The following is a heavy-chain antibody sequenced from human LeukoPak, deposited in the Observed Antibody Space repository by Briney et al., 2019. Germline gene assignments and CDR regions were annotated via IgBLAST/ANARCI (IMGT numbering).Heavy chain of an antibody. D-gene: IGHD3-10*01. CDR1: GLTVSSNY. J-gene: IGHJ6*02. CDR3: ARDLPLMVRGVIITYYYGMDV. CDR2: IYSGGST. Sequence: PGGSLRLSCAASGLTVSSNYMSWVRQAPGKGLEWVLVIYSGGSTYYADSVKGRFTISRDNSKNTLYLQMNSLRAEDTAVYYCARDLPLMVRGVIITYYYGMDVWGQGTTVTVSS. V-gene: IGHV3-66*01.